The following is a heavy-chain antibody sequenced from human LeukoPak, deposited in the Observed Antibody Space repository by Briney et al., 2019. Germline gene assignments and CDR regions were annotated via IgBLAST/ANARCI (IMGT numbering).Heavy chain of an antibody. CDR3: SRIKYVGNSGYHFDY. V-gene: IGHV3-23*01. D-gene: IGHD4-23*01. CDR2: IGDSGSGG. CDR1: GFNFNYFA. Sequence: PGGSLRLSCSASGFNFNYFATSWIRQAPGKRLEWVSTIGDSGSGGSYADSVRGRFTISRDNSKNIVYLQMHSLRVDDSAVYYCSRIKYVGNSGYHFDYWGQGTLVTVSS. J-gene: IGHJ4*02.